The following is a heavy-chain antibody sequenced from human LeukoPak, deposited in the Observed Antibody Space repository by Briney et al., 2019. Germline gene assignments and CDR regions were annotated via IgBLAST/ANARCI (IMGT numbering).Heavy chain of an antibody. Sequence: SQTLSLTCTVSGGSISSGSYYWSWIRQPAGKGLEWIGRIYTSGSTNYNPSLKSRVTISVDTSKNQFSLKLSSVTAADTAVYYCARDSEGDYDNWFDPWGQGTLVTVSS. J-gene: IGHJ5*02. CDR3: ARDSEGDYDNWFDP. D-gene: IGHD4-17*01. CDR1: GGSISSGSYY. V-gene: IGHV4-61*02. CDR2: IYTSGST.